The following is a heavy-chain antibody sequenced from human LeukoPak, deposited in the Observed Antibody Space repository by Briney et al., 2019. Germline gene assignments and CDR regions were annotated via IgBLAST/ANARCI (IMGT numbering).Heavy chain of an antibody. J-gene: IGHJ4*02. CDR3: AKARMITFGGVIVDFDY. CDR1: GFTFSSHG. D-gene: IGHD3-16*02. Sequence: GETLRLSCAASGFTFSSHGMNWVRQAPGKGLEWVSGITGSGGNRYYADSVKGRFTISRDNSKNTLYLQMNSLRAEDTAVYYCAKARMITFGGVIVDFDYWGQGTLVTVSS. V-gene: IGHV3-23*01. CDR2: ITGSGGNR.